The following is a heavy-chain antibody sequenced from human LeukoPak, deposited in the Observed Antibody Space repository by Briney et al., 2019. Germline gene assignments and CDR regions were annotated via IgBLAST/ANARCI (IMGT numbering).Heavy chain of an antibody. J-gene: IGHJ4*02. CDR3: ARARTGYSHLGY. Sequence: AGGSLRLSCAASGFTFSSYSMNWVRQAPGKGLEWVSSISSSSSYIYYADSVKGRFTISRDNAKNSLYLQMNSLRAEDTAVYYCARARTGYSHLGYWGQGTLVTVSS. CDR1: GFTFSSYS. CDR2: ISSSSSYI. D-gene: IGHD5-24*01. V-gene: IGHV3-21*01.